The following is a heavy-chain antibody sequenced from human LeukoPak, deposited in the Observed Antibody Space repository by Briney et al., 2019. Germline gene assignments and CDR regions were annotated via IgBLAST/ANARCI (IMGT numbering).Heavy chain of an antibody. D-gene: IGHD2-21*01. CDR3: ATEKIPDEHRGAFDV. CDR1: GFTVSSNF. J-gene: IGHJ3*01. V-gene: IGHV3-53*01. Sequence: GGSLRFSCAASGFTVSSNFMSWVRQVPGKGLEWVSAIYSGGTTHYAESVKGRFTISRDNSKNTLYLQMNSLRVEDTAVYYCATEKIPDEHRGAFDVWGQGTMVTVSS. CDR2: IYSGGTT.